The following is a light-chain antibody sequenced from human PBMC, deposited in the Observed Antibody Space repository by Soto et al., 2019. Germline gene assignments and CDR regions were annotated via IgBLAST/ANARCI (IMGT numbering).Light chain of an antibody. V-gene: IGKV1-5*03. CDR2: KAS. CDR3: QQANSFPLT. Sequence: DIQMTQSPSPLSASVGDRVTISCRASQTISTWLAWYQQKPGKAPKVLIYKASSLESGVPSRFSGSGSGTECTLTISSLQPEDFATYYCQQANSFPLTLGGGTKVDIK. CDR1: QTISTW. J-gene: IGKJ4*01.